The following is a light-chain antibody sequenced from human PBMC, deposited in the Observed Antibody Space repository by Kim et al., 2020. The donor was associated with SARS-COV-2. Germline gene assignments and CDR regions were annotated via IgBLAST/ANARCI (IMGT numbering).Light chain of an antibody. CDR3: QQYDNWPRT. J-gene: IGKJ1*01. V-gene: IGKV3-15*01. CDR1: QSVTHK. CDR2: GAS. Sequence: ETVMTQSPATLSVSPGERATLSCRASQSVTHKLAWFQQKAGQAPRLLIYGASTRATGIPARFSGSGSGTEFTLTISSLQPEDFAVYYCQQYDNWPRTFGQGTKVDIK.